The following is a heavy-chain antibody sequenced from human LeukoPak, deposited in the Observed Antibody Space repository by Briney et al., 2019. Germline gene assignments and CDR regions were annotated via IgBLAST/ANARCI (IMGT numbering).Heavy chain of an antibody. J-gene: IGHJ4*02. V-gene: IGHV3-23*01. CDR1: GFTFSSYA. CDR3: ARDVGAVLGEVYFDY. Sequence: GGSLRLSCAASGFTFSSYAMSSVRQAPGKGVEWVSAISGSGGSTYYADSVKGRLTISRDNAKNSPLLQMNSLRAEDTAVYYCARDVGAVLGEVYFDYWGQGTLVTVSS. CDR2: ISGSGGST. D-gene: IGHD3-16*01.